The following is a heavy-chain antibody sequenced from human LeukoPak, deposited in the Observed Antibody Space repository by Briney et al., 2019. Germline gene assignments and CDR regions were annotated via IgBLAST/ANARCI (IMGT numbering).Heavy chain of an antibody. CDR1: GGTFSSYA. Sequence: ASVKVSFQASGGTFSSYAISWVRPTPGQGREWMGIINPTAGSTTYAQKFQGRGTMTRDTSTSTVYMEVSSLRSDDTAVYYCARTAARRFDYCGQGTLVTVSS. CDR2: INPTAGST. V-gene: IGHV1-46*01. J-gene: IGHJ4*02. D-gene: IGHD6-6*01. CDR3: ARTAARRFDY.